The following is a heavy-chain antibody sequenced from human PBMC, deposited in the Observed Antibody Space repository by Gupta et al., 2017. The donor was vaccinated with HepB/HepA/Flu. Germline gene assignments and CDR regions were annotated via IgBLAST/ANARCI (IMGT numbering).Heavy chain of an antibody. CDR1: GYTFSNYD. CDR3: VVRGDYEDPYSWLDP. J-gene: IGHJ5*02. Sequence: QVQLVQSGAEVKRPGASVNVSCKASGYTFSNYDINWVRQAPGQGLEWMGWVNPMSGDTGFAQKFQGRVTITRNTSTTTVSMEMSSLRSEDTAVYYCVVRGDYEDPYSWLDPWGQGSLVIVPA. V-gene: IGHV1-8*03. D-gene: IGHD4-17*01. CDR2: VNPMSGDT.